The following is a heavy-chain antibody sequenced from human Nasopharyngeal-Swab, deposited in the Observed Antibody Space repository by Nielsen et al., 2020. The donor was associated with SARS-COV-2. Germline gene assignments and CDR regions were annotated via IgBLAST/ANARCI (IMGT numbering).Heavy chain of an antibody. CDR3: ARDTRRGGVDY. CDR1: GGFINSYY. D-gene: IGHD2-15*01. CDR2: TYYSGST. J-gene: IGHJ4*02. Sequence: SETLSLTCTVSGGFINSYYWSWIRQPPRRGLEWIGYTYYSGSTNYNPSLKSRVTISLDTSKNQFSLKLSSVTAADSAVYYCARDTRRGGVDYWGQGTLVTVSS. V-gene: IGHV4-59*01.